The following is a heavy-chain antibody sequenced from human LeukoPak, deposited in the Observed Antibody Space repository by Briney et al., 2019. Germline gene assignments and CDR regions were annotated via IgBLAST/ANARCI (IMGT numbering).Heavy chain of an antibody. CDR3: ARPVDSNWYHEVLLGRDY. CDR1: GGSVSSRPYH. CDR2: MYYSGST. J-gene: IGHJ4*02. D-gene: IGHD6-13*01. Sequence: SETLSLTCTVSGGSVSSRPYHWGWIRQPPGKGLECIGSMYYSGSTYYNPSLKSRVTISVDTSKNQFSLKLNSVTAADTAVYYCARPVDSNWYHEVLLGRDYWGQGTLVTVSS. V-gene: IGHV4-39*01.